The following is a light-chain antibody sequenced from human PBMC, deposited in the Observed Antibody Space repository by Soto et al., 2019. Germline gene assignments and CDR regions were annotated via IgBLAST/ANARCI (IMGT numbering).Light chain of an antibody. J-gene: IGKJ2*01. Sequence: EIVLTQSPATLSLSPGERATLSCRASQSVSSYLACYQQKPGQAPRLLLYDASNRATGIPARFSGSGSGTDFTLTISSLEPEDFAGYYCQQRRNWPPYTFGQGTKLEIK. CDR3: QQRRNWPPYT. CDR2: DAS. CDR1: QSVSSY. V-gene: IGKV3-11*01.